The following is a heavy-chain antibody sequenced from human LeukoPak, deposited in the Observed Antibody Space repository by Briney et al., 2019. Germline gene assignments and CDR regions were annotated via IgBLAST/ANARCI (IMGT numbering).Heavy chain of an antibody. J-gene: IGHJ4*02. V-gene: IGHV3-23*01. D-gene: IGHD5-12*01. CDR2: ISGSGVIT. CDR1: GFTFSSHG. Sequence: GGSLRLSCAASGFTFSSHGMNWVRQAPGKGLEWVSGISGSGVITYYADSVKGRLTISRDNSKNTLDLQMNSLRAEDTAVYYCAEDDAWVRYQDWGQGTLVTVSS. CDR3: AEDDAWVRYQD.